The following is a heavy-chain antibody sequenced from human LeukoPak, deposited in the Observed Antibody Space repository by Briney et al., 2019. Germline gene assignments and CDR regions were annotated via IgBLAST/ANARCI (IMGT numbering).Heavy chain of an antibody. Sequence: GGSLRLSCAASGFTFSSYAMSWVRQAPGKGLEWVSAISGSGGSTYYADSVKGRFTISRDNSKNTLYLQMNSLRAEDTAVYYCAKARRQRDYYYMDVWGKGTTVTVSS. V-gene: IGHV3-23*01. CDR1: GFTFSSYA. D-gene: IGHD1-1*01. CDR2: ISGSGGST. J-gene: IGHJ6*03. CDR3: AKARRQRDYYYMDV.